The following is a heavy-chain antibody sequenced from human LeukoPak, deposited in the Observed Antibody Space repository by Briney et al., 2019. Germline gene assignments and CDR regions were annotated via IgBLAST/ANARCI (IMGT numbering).Heavy chain of an antibody. CDR1: GGSISSGSYY. J-gene: IGHJ6*03. Sequence: SETLSLTCTVSGGSISSGSYYWSWIRQPAGKGLEWIGRIYTSGSTTYNSSLKSRVTISLDTSKNQFSLKLSSVTAADTAVYYCARHNGYGDYLYYYYYYMDVWGKGTTVTISS. CDR2: IYTSGST. CDR3: ARHNGYGDYLYYYYYYMDV. V-gene: IGHV4-61*02. D-gene: IGHD4-17*01.